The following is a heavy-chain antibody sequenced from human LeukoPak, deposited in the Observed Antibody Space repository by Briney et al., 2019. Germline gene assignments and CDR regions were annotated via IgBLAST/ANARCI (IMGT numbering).Heavy chain of an antibody. Sequence: SVKVSCKAPGGTFSSYAISWVRQAPGQGLEWMGGIIPIFGTANYAQKFQGRVTITADESTSTAYMELSSLRSDDTAVYYCARGGYSSGWYSFAEYFQHWGQGTLVTVSS. CDR1: GGTFSSYA. CDR3: ARGGYSSGWYSFAEYFQH. V-gene: IGHV1-69*13. J-gene: IGHJ1*01. D-gene: IGHD6-19*01. CDR2: IIPIFGTA.